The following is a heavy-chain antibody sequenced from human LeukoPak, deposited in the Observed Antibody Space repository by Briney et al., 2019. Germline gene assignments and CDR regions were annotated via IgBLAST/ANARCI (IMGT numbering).Heavy chain of an antibody. J-gene: IGHJ5*02. Sequence: ASVKVSCKASGYTFSGYYIHWVRQAPGQGLQWMGWVSPHSGGTKYAQKFEGMVTMTTDTSISTAYMELSRLGSDDTAVYYCARDTGDYYRSGSYFDPWGQGTLVIVSS. CDR1: GYTFSGYY. V-gene: IGHV1-2*02. CDR3: ARDTGDYYRSGSYFDP. CDR2: VSPHSGGT. D-gene: IGHD3-10*01.